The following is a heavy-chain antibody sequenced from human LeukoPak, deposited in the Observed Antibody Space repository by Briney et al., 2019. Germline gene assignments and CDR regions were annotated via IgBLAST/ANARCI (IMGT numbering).Heavy chain of an antibody. J-gene: IGHJ4*02. V-gene: IGHV3-30*04. CDR1: GFTFSSYE. D-gene: IGHD3-9*01. CDR2: ISYDGSNK. Sequence: GGSLRLSCAASGFTFSSYEMNWVRQAPGRGLEWVAVISYDGSNKYYADSVKGRFTISRDNSRNTLYLQMNSLRAEDTAVYYCARDREYYNLLTGYKVSHYFDYWGQGTLVTVSS. CDR3: ARDREYYNLLTGYKVSHYFDY.